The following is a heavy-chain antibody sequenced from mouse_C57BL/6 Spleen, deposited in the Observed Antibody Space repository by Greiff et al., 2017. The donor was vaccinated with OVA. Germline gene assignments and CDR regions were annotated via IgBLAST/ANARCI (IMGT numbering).Heavy chain of an antibody. D-gene: IGHD2-13*01. V-gene: IGHV10-1*01. Sequence: EVMLVESGGGLVQPKGSLKLSCAASGFSFNTYAMNWVRQAPGKGLEWVARIRSKSNNYATYYADSVKDRFTISRDDSESMLYLKMNNLKTEDTAMYYCVRGDYYFDYWGQGTTLTVSS. CDR2: IRSKSNNYAT. CDR3: VRGDYYFDY. J-gene: IGHJ2*01. CDR1: GFSFNTYA.